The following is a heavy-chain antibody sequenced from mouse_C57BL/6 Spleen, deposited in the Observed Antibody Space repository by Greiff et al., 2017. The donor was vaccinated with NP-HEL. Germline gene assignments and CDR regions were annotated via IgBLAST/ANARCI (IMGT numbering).Heavy chain of an antibody. J-gene: IGHJ3*01. CDR3: ARRELNWAWFAH. CDR1: GYTFTSYW. Sequence: VQLQQPGAELVMPGASVKLSCKASGYTFTSYWMHWVKQRPGQGLEWIGEIDPSDSYTNYNQKFKGKSTLTVDKSSSTAYMQLSSLTSEDSAVYYCARRELNWAWFAHWGQGTLVTVSA. D-gene: IGHD4-1*02. V-gene: IGHV1-69*01. CDR2: IDPSDSYT.